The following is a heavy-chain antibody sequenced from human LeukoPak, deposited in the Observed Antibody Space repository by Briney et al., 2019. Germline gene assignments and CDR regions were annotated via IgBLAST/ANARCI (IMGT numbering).Heavy chain of an antibody. CDR3: APTSGWLQPFDY. J-gene: IGHJ4*02. Sequence: PGGSLRLSCAASGFTFSSYSMIWVRQAPGKGLEWVSSISSSSSYIYYADSVKGRFTISRDNAKNSLYLQMNSLRAEDTAVYYCAPTSGWLQPFDYWGQGTLVTVSS. D-gene: IGHD5-18*01. CDR1: GFTFSSYS. V-gene: IGHV3-21*01. CDR2: ISSSSSYI.